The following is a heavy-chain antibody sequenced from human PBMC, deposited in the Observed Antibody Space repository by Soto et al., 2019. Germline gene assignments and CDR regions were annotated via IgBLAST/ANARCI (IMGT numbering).Heavy chain of an antibody. D-gene: IGHD3-10*01. CDR3: ARGGSNYLPLQH. CDR2: INDSGST. Sequence: SETLSLTCTVSGGSISGYYWSWIRQPPGKGLEWIGYINDSGSTNFNPSLKSRVTISVDTSKNQFSLNLNSVTAADTAVYYCARGGSNYLPLQHWGQGTRVTSPQ. CDR1: GGSISGYY. J-gene: IGHJ1*01. V-gene: IGHV4-59*01.